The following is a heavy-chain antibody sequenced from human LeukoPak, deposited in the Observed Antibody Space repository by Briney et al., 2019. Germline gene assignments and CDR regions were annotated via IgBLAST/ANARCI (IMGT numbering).Heavy chain of an antibody. Sequence: SETLSLTCTVPGGSISSYYWSWIRQPPGKGLEWIGYIFYTGSTNYNPSLKSRVTISVDTSKNLFSLKLSSVTAADTAVYYCARDVGYYYDTWAFDIWGQGTMVTVSS. CDR1: GGSISSYY. CDR2: IFYTGST. V-gene: IGHV4-59*12. CDR3: ARDVGYYYDTWAFDI. D-gene: IGHD3-22*01. J-gene: IGHJ3*02.